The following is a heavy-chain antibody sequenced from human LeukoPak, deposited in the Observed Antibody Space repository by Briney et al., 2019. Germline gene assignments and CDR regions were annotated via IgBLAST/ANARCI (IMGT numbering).Heavy chain of an antibody. Sequence: SETLSLTCAVYGGSFSGYYWSWIRQPPGKGLEWIGEINHSGSTNYNPSLKSRVTISVDTSKNQFSLKLSSVTAADTAVYYCASNPLLYYGSGSPPDYWGQGTLVTVSS. V-gene: IGHV4-34*01. D-gene: IGHD3-10*01. CDR1: GGSFSGYY. CDR2: INHSGST. CDR3: ASNPLLYYGSGSPPDY. J-gene: IGHJ4*02.